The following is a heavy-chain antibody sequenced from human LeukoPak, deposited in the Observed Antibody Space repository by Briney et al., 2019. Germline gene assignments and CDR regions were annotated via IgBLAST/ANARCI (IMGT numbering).Heavy chain of an antibody. CDR3: ARLCRYCSGGTRGNEFDY. J-gene: IGHJ4*02. D-gene: IGHD2-15*01. V-gene: IGHV4-59*01. Sequence: PSETLSLTCTVSGGSISSYYWSWIRQPPGKGLEWIGYIYYSGSTNYNPSLKSRVTISVDTSKNQFSLKLSSVTAADTAVYYCARLCRYCSGGTRGNEFDYWGQGTLVTVYS. CDR2: IYYSGST. CDR1: GGSISSYY.